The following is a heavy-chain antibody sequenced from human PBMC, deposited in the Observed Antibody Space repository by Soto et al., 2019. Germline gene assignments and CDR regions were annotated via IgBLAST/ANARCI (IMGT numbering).Heavy chain of an antibody. V-gene: IGHV4-31*01. D-gene: IGHD6-13*01. CDR3: ARGQGAAAGHSNFDY. CDR2: IYCSGST. Sequence: PSETLSLTCTVSGGSISSGGYYWSWIRQHPGKGLEWIGYIYCSGSTYYNPSLKSQFSISVDRSKNQFSLKLSSVTAADTAVYYCARGQGAAAGHSNFDYWGQGALVTVSS. CDR1: GGSISSGGYY. J-gene: IGHJ4*02.